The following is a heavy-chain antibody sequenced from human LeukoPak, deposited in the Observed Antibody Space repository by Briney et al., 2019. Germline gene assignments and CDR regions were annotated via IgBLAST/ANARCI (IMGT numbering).Heavy chain of an antibody. D-gene: IGHD4-23*01. Sequence: GGSLRLSCEASGFNFNCFAMSWVRQVPGKRLEWVSTIGDAATSASYADSVRGRFSMSRDNSKNMVYLQMDSLRAEDPAVYFCSRVKYGGNSGYHFDSWGLGTLVTVSS. CDR1: GFNFNCFA. V-gene: IGHV3-23*01. CDR2: IGDAATSA. J-gene: IGHJ4*02. CDR3: SRVKYGGNSGYHFDS.